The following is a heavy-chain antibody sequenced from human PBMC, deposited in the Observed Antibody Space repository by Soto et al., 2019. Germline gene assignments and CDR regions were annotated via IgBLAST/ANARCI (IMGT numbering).Heavy chain of an antibody. V-gene: IGHV1-18*01. D-gene: IGHD2-15*01. CDR2: ISAYNGNT. Sequence: QVQLVQSGAEVKKPGASVKVSCKASGYTFTSYGISWVRQAPGQGLEWMGWISAYNGNTNYAQKLQGRGTMTTDTSTSTAYMELRSLRSDDTAVYYCAREKGYCSGGSCYQSWFDPWGQGTLVTVSS. CDR1: GYTFTSYG. CDR3: AREKGYCSGGSCYQSWFDP. J-gene: IGHJ5*02.